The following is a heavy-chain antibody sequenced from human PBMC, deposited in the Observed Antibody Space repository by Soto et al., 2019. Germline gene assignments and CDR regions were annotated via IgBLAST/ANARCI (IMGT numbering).Heavy chain of an antibody. V-gene: IGHV3-9*01. D-gene: IGHD3-16*01. J-gene: IGHJ4*02. Sequence: EVKLVESGGGLVQPGASLRLSCAASGFTFDDFGMHWVRQVPGKGLEWVASTNWDSGRIDYADSVRGRFTISRDNGQNFLYLQMNSLRPEDTAFYYCAKDRRSVGDGCQDFWGQGILVTVSS. CDR1: GFTFDDFG. CDR2: TNWDSGRI. CDR3: AKDRRSVGDGCQDF.